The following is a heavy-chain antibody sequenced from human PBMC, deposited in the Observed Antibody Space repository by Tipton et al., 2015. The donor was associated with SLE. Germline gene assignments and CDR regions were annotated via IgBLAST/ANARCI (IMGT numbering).Heavy chain of an antibody. CDR1: GYTFRNYW. V-gene: IGHV5-51*03. J-gene: IGHJ4*02. Sequence: QLVQSGAEVKKPGESLRISCKGSGYTFRNYWIGWVRQMPGKGLEWMGIIYPGDSDTRYSPSFEGQVTISADKSISSAFLKWNSLKASDTAIYYCASRLGSEYSGRIYWGQGTLVTVSS. D-gene: IGHD5-12*01. CDR3: ASRLGSEYSGRIY. CDR2: IYPGDSDT.